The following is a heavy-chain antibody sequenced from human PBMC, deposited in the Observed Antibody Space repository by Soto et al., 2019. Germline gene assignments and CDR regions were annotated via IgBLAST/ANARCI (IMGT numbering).Heavy chain of an antibody. Sequence: GASLRLSCAASGFTFSSYAMSWVRQAPGKGLEWVSAISGSGGSTYYADSVKGRFTISRDNSKNTLYLQMNSLRAEDTAVYYCAHVAAAGTFPDYWGQGTLVTVSS. V-gene: IGHV3-23*01. CDR2: ISGSGGST. J-gene: IGHJ4*02. D-gene: IGHD6-13*01. CDR3: AHVAAAGTFPDY. CDR1: GFTFSSYA.